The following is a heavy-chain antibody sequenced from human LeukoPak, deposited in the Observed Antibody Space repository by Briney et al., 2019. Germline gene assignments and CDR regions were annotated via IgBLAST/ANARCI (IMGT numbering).Heavy chain of an antibody. CDR3: ARDHYYGTCDY. CDR1: GFTFNTYE. V-gene: IGHV3-48*03. D-gene: IGHD3-10*01. Sequence: PGGSLRLSCAASGFTFNTYEINWVRQAPGKGLECLSYIDGSGSTTYYADSVKGRFTLVRDNAKNSVYLQMNSLRDEDTAIYYCARDHYYGTCDYWGQGTLVTVSS. CDR2: IDGSGSTT. J-gene: IGHJ4*02.